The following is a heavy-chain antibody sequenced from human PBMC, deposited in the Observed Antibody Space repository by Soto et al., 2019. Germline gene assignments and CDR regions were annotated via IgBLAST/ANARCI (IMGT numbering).Heavy chain of an antibody. CDR2: ISDSASST. CDR1: RFTFNTYA. CDR3: AKEGDYYGMDV. Sequence: AGSLRLSCAASRFTFNTYAMSWVRQAPGKGLEWVSAISDSASSTYYADSVKGRFTISRDNSKNTVNLQMNNLRAEDTALYYCAKEGDYYGMDVWGQGTTVTVSS. V-gene: IGHV3-23*01. J-gene: IGHJ6*02. D-gene: IGHD3-16*01.